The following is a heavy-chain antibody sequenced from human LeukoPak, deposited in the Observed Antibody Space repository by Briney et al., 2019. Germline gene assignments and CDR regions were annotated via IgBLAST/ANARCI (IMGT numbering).Heavy chain of an antibody. CDR1: GYTFTSYG. J-gene: IGHJ6*03. CDR3: ARVRALGSGSNYYYYYYMDV. CDR2: ISAYNGNT. D-gene: IGHD3-10*01. V-gene: IGHV1-18*01. Sequence: GASVKVSCXASGYTFTSYGISWVRQAPRQGLEWMGWISAYNGNTNYAQKLQGRVTMTTDTSTSTAYMELRSLRSDDTAVYYCARVRALGSGSNYYYYYYMDVWGKGTTVTVSS.